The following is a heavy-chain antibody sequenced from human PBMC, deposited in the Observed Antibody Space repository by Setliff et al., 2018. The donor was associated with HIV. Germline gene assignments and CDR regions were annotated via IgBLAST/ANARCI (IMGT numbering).Heavy chain of an antibody. J-gene: IGHJ6*02. V-gene: IGHV1-18*01. D-gene: IGHD3-9*01. CDR2: ISGDTGDN. Sequence: ASVKVSCKASGYTISAHGVSWVRHAPGHGLEWMGWISGDTGDNKYSQRFQGRLTMTTETSTNTAYMELRSLRSDGTAVYYCAIDGLRYNIFAGSIAYFHSGMDVWGQGTTVTVSS. CDR1: GYTISAHG. CDR3: AIDGLRYNIFAGSIAYFHSGMDV.